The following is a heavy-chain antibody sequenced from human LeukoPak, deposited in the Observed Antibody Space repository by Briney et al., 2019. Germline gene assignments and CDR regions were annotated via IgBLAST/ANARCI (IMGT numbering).Heavy chain of an antibody. D-gene: IGHD5-18*01. CDR3: AGEGSIQLWLD. CDR1: GGTFSSYA. CDR2: IIPIFGAA. Sequence: ASVKVSCKASGGTFSSYAISWVRQAPGQGLEWMGGIIPIFGAANYAQKFQGRVTITADESTSTAYMELSSLRSEDTAVYYCAGEGSIQLWLDWGQGTLVTVSS. V-gene: IGHV1-69*01. J-gene: IGHJ4*02.